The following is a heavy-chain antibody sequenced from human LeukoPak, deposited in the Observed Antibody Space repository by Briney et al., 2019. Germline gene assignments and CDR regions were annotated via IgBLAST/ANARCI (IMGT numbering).Heavy chain of an antibody. CDR2: IRYSGYT. CDR1: GDSVSNDRYY. V-gene: IGHV4-61*01. Sequence: SETLSLTCTVSGDSVSNDRYYWTWIRQSPGKGLEWIAYIRYSGYTNYNPSLDTRVTISLDASKNQLSLRLYSVTAADTAMYYCARYNWNTWFDPWGQGALVTVSS. J-gene: IGHJ5*02. D-gene: IGHD1-1*01. CDR3: ARYNWNTWFDP.